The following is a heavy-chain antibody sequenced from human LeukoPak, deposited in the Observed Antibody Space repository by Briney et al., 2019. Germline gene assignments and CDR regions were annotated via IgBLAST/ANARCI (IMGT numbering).Heavy chain of an antibody. CDR1: GFTFSSYS. CDR2: ISSSSSYI. CDR3: ARDDSAVTRAYYFDY. D-gene: IGHD3-22*01. J-gene: IGHJ4*02. Sequence: PGRSLRLSCAASGFTFSSYSMNWVRQAPGKGLEWVSSISSSSSYIYYADSVKGRFTISRDNAKNSLYLQMNSLRAEDTAVYYCARDDSAVTRAYYFDYWGQGTLVTVSS. V-gene: IGHV3-21*01.